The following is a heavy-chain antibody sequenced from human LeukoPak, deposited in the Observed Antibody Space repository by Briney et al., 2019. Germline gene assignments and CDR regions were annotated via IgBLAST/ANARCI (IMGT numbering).Heavy chain of an antibody. J-gene: IGHJ5*02. Sequence: PSETLSLTCTVSGGSISSYDWSWIRQPPGKGLEWIAYIHDSGSTDYNPSLKSRVTISVETSKNQFSLKLSSVTAADTAVYYCVRFQYSGEGRFDPWGQGTLVTVSS. D-gene: IGHD2-15*01. V-gene: IGHV4-59*01. CDR1: GGSISSYD. CDR3: VRFQYSGEGRFDP. CDR2: IHDSGST.